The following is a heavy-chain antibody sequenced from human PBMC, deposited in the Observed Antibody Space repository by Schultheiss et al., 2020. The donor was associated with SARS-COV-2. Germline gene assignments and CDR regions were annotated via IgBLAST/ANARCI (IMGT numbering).Heavy chain of an antibody. Sequence: GGSLRLSCAASGFTFSSYAMHWVRQAPGKGLEWVAVISYDGSNKYYADSVKGRFTISRDNSKNTLYLQMNSLRAEDTAVYYCASPYGSGSYYNPYYYYYGMDVWGQGTTVTVSS. V-gene: IGHV3-30*01. CDR1: GFTFSSYA. D-gene: IGHD3-10*01. CDR3: ASPYGSGSYYNPYYYYYGMDV. CDR2: ISYDGSNK. J-gene: IGHJ6*02.